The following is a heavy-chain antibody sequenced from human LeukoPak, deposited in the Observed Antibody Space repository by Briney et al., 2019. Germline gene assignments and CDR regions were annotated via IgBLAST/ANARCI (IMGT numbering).Heavy chain of an antibody. D-gene: IGHD6-13*01. CDR1: GFSFSVYS. CDR2: ISGSSSPI. J-gene: IGHJ4*01. V-gene: IGHV3-48*01. Sequence: GGSLRLSCAASGFSFSVYSMTWVRQAPGKGLEWLSYISGSSSPIYYADSVKGRFTISRDNAKNSLYLQMNSLRVEDTAVYYCARDTYSKLDYWGQGTLVTVSS. CDR3: ARDTYSKLDY.